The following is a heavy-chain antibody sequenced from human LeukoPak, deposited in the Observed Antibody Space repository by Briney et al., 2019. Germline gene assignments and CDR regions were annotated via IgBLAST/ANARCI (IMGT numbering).Heavy chain of an antibody. J-gene: IGHJ4*02. CDR1: GFTFSGYW. CDR2: IKEDGSEK. D-gene: IGHD3-22*01. V-gene: IGHV3-7*01. Sequence: GGSLRLSCAASGFTFSGYWMSWVRQAPGKGLECVANIKEDGSEKYYVDSVKGRFTISRDNAENSLFLQMNSLRAEDTAVYYCASPGTYYYDSSGYLYWGQGTLVTVSS. CDR3: ASPGTYYYDSSGYLY.